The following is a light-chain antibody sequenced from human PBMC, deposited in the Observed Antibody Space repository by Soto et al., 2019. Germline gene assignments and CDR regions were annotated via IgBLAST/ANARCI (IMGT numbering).Light chain of an antibody. CDR2: DAP. Sequence: DIQMTQSPSTLSASVGDRVTISCRASQSISSWLAWYQQKPGKAPKLLIYDAPSLESGVPSRFSGSGFGTEFTLTISSLQPDDFATYYCQQYNSYSPWTFGQGTKVEIK. V-gene: IGKV1-5*01. J-gene: IGKJ1*01. CDR3: QQYNSYSPWT. CDR1: QSISSW.